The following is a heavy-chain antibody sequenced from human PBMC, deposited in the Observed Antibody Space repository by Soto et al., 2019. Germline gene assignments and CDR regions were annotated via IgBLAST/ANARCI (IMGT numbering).Heavy chain of an antibody. CDR3: IKSSRTLGDS. CDR2: IGTSGGDT. J-gene: IGHJ4*02. Sequence: EVQLLESGGGLVQPGGSLRLSCAASGFTFSNFAMSWVRQAPGKGLVWVSAIGTSGGDTYYADSVKGRFTISRDNSKNTLYLQLSSLRAEDTAVYYAIKSSRTLGDSWGQGTLVTVSS. D-gene: IGHD6-13*01. CDR1: GFTFSNFA. V-gene: IGHV3-23*01.